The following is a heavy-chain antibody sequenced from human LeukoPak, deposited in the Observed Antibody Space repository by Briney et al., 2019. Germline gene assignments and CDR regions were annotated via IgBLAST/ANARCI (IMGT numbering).Heavy chain of an antibody. CDR1: GGTFSSYT. CDR2: IIPILGIA. V-gene: IGHV1-69*04. D-gene: IGHD3-22*01. J-gene: IGHJ4*02. CDR3: AREGTDYYDSSGYF. Sequence: SVKVSCKASGGTFSSYTISWVRQAPGHGLEWMGRIIPILGIANYAQKFQGRVTITADKSTSTAYMELSSLRSEDTAVYYCAREGTDYYDSSGYFWGQGTLVTVSS.